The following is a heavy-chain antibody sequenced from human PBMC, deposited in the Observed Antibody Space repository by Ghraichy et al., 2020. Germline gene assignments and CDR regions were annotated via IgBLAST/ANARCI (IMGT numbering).Heavy chain of an antibody. CDR3: AKDQTGAVVMN. Sequence: GGSLRLACAASGFTFSSYAMSWVRQAPGKGLEWVSAISGSGGSTYYADSVKGRFTISRDNSKNTLYLQMNSLRAEDTAVYYCAKDQTGAVVMNWGQGTLVTVSS. D-gene: IGHD6-19*01. CDR2: ISGSGGST. CDR1: GFTFSSYA. J-gene: IGHJ4*02. V-gene: IGHV3-23*01.